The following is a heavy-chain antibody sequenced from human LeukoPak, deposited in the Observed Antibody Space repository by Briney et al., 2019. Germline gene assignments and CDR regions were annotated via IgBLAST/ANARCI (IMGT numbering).Heavy chain of an antibody. V-gene: IGHV3-33*06. J-gene: IGHJ4*02. D-gene: IGHD2-2*01. Sequence: GGSLRLSCAASGFTFSSYGMHWVRQAPGKGLEWLAVIWYDGSNKYYAYSVKGRFTISRDNSKNTLYLQMNSLRAEDTAVYYCAKGMRVVVPAAMDYWGQGTLVTVSS. CDR2: IWYDGSNK. CDR1: GFTFSSYG. CDR3: AKGMRVVVPAAMDY.